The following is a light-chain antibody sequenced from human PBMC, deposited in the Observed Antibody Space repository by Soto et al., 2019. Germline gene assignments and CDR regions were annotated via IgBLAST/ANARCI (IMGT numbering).Light chain of an antibody. CDR3: QEDGGSHCLYT. J-gene: IGKJ2*01. V-gene: IGKV3-20*01. CDR2: GAS. Sequence: EIVLTQSPGTLSLSPGERAILSCRASQSVRRNSVAWYQQKPGQAPRLLIYGASRMATGIPDRCRGSGSGTDFTLNISRLEPEDSAVYFCQEDGGSHCLYTFGQGTRLE. CDR1: QSVRRNS.